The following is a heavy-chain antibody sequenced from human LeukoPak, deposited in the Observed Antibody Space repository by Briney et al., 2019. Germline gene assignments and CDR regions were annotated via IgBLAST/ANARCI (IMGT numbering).Heavy chain of an antibody. CDR3: AKDFVQWELLGDY. D-gene: IGHD1-26*01. CDR1: GFTFSTYA. V-gene: IGHV3-23*01. Sequence: GGSLRLSWAASGFTFSTYAMSWVRQAPGKGLEWVSVISGSGGSTYYADSVKGRFTISRDNSKNTLYLQMNSLRAEDTAVYYCAKDFVQWELLGDYWGQGTLVTVSS. J-gene: IGHJ4*02. CDR2: ISGSGGST.